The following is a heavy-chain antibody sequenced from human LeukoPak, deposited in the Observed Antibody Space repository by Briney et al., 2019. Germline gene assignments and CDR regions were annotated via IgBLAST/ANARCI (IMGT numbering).Heavy chain of an antibody. D-gene: IGHD2-2*02. CDR1: GGSFSGYY. CDR2: INHSGST. J-gene: IGHJ4*02. Sequence: PSETLSLTYAVYGGSFSGYYWSWIRQPPGKGLEWIGEINHSGSTNYNPSLKSRVTISVDTSKNQFSLKLSSVTAADTAVYYCARGRHHLYGYWGQGTLVTVSS. CDR3: ARGRHHLYGY. V-gene: IGHV4-34*01.